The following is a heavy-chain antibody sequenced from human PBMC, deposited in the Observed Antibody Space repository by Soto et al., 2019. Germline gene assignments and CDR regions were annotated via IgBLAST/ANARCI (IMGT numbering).Heavy chain of an antibody. Sequence: VEGSRKAFWGTLSSYAFSWVRQAPGPRVGWVGGIIPIFGTANYAQKFQGRVTITADESTSTAYMELSSLRSEDTAVYYCARDMRDIVVVPAATLAGLYGMDVWGQGTTVTVSS. CDR3: ARDMRDIVVVPAATLAGLYGMDV. D-gene: IGHD2-2*01. CDR2: IIPIFGTA. V-gene: IGHV1-69*01. J-gene: IGHJ6*02. CDR1: WGTLSSYA.